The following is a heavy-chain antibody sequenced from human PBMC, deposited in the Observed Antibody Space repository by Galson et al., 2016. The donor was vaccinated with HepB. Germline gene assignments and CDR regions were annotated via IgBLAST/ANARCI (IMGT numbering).Heavy chain of an antibody. V-gene: IGHV6-1*01. Sequence: CAISGDSVSSNSATWNWIRQSPSRGLEWLGRTYYRSKWYNGYAVSVKSRVTINPDTSKNQFSLHLNSVTPEDTAVYYCARGTSAWSKWGQGTLVTVSS. CDR2: TYYRSKWYN. J-gene: IGHJ4*02. CDR3: ARGTSAWSK. CDR1: GDSVSSNSAT. D-gene: IGHD1-26*01.